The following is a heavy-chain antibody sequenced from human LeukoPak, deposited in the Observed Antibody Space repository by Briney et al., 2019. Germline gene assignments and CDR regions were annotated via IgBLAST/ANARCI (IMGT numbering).Heavy chain of an antibody. CDR3: ARAHYYDSPIDY. D-gene: IGHD3-22*01. CDR1: GFTFSTYW. Sequence: GGSLRLSCAASGFTFSTYWMNWVRQAPGKGLEWVASIKLDGGENYYVDSVKGRFTISRDNAKNSLYLQMNSLRAEDTALYHCARAHYYDSPIDYWGQGTLVTVSS. V-gene: IGHV3-7*03. CDR2: IKLDGGEN. J-gene: IGHJ4*02.